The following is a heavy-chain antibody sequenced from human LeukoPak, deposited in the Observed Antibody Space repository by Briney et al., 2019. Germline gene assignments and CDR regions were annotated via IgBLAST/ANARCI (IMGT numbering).Heavy chain of an antibody. CDR1: GFTFSSYG. V-gene: IGHV3-30*18. Sequence: GGSLRLSCAASGFTFSSYGMHWVRQAPGKGLGWGAVISYDGSNKYYADSVKGRFTISRDNTKNTLYLQMTSPRAEDTAVYYCAKGGGATVTCFDYWGQGTLVTDSP. CDR3: AKGGGATVTCFDY. CDR2: ISYDGSNK. J-gene: IGHJ4*02. D-gene: IGHD4-17*01.